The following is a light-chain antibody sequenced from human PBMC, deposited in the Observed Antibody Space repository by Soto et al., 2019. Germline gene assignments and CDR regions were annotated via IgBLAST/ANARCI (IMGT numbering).Light chain of an antibody. CDR2: DNS. CDR3: ASWDSDLDGFV. V-gene: IGLV1-51*01. Sequence: QSVLAQSPSVSAAPRQRVTISCSGSSSNIPYQFVSWYKQFPGMAPTLLIYDNSRRPSGVPDRFSATKSGPSATLDIAGLQTADEAVYYCASWDSDLDGFVFGPGTKVTVL. J-gene: IGLJ1*01. CDR1: SSNIPYQF.